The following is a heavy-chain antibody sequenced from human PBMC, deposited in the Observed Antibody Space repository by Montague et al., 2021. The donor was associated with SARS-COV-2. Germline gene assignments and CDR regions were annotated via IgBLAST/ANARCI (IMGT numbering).Heavy chain of an antibody. J-gene: IGHJ6*02. CDR3: ARELHPIESYYYGMDV. CDR1: GFTVSSNY. CDR2: IYSGGST. Sequence: SLRLSCAASGFTVSSNYMSWVRQAPGKGLEWVSVIYSGGSTYYADSVKGRFTISRDNSKNTLYLQMNSLRAEDTAVYYCARELHPIESYYYGMDVWGQGTTVTVSS. V-gene: IGHV3-53*01.